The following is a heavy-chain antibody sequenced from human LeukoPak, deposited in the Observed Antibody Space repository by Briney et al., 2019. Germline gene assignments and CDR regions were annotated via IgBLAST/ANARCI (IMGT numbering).Heavy chain of an antibody. D-gene: IGHD4-23*01. V-gene: IGHV4-4*07. CDR1: GGSISSYY. J-gene: IGHJ6*03. CDR3: ARGENGGNSYHYYYMDV. CDR2: IYTSGST. Sequence: PSETLSLTCTVSGGSISSYYWSWIRQPAGKGLEWIGRIYTSGSTNYNPSLKSRVTMSVDTSKNQFSLKLSSVTAADTAVYYCARGENGGNSYHYYYMDVWGKGTTVTVTS.